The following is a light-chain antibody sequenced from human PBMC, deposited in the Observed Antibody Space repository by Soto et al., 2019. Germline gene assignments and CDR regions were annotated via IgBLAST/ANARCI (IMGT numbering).Light chain of an antibody. CDR1: TSNIGAGYD. Sequence: QAVVTQPPSVSGAPGQRVTISCTGSTSNIGAGYDVHWYQQLPGTAPKLLIYGNSNRPSGVPDRFSGSKSGTSASLAITGLQAGDEADYYCQSYDSSLSGRVFGTGTKLTVL. CDR2: GNS. CDR3: QSYDSSLSGRV. V-gene: IGLV1-40*01. J-gene: IGLJ1*01.